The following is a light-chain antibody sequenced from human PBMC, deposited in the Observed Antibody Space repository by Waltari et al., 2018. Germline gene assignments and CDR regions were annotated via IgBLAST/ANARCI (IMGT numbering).Light chain of an antibody. J-gene: IGKJ2*01. CDR2: DAS. V-gene: IGKV1-33*01. Sequence: DIQMTQSPSSLSASVGDRVTITCQASQDISNYLNWYQQKPGKAPKLLIYDASNLETGVPSRFSGSGSGTDFTFTISSLQPEDIATYYCQQYDNLPRLMYTCGQGTKLEIK. CDR1: QDISNY. CDR3: QQYDNLPRLMYT.